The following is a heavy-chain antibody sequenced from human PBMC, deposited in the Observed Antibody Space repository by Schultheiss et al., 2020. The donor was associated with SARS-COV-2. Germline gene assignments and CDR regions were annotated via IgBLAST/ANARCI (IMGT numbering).Heavy chain of an antibody. CDR1: GYSFTSYW. CDR2: IYPGDSDT. Sequence: GESLKISCKGSGYSFTSYWIGWVRQMPGKGLEWMGIIYPGDSDTRYSPSFQGQVTISADKSISTAYLQWSSLKAADTAMYYCARSGDILTGYYTGHFDYWGQGTLVTVSS. J-gene: IGHJ4*02. CDR3: ARSGDILTGYYTGHFDY. D-gene: IGHD3-9*01. V-gene: IGHV5-51*01.